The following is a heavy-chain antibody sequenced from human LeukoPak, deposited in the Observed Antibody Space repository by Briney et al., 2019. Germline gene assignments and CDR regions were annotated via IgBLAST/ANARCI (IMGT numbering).Heavy chain of an antibody. CDR3: ARDKTISGWGGDAFDI. J-gene: IGHJ3*02. V-gene: IGHV1-2*02. CDR2: INPNSGGT. Sequence: ASVKVSCNASGYTFTGYYMHWVRLAPRQGLEWMGWINPNSGGTNDAQKFQGRVTMTRDTSISTVYMELSRLRSDDTAVYYCARDKTISGWGGDAFDIWGQGTMVTVSS. CDR1: GYTFTGYY. D-gene: IGHD6-19*01.